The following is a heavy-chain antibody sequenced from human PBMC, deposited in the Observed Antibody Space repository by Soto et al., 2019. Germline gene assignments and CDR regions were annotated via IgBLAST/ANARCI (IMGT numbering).Heavy chain of an antibody. CDR2: IIPILGIA. D-gene: IGHD6-19*01. Sequence: SVKVSCKASGGTFSSYTISWVRQAPGQGLEWMGRIIPILGIANYAQKFQGRVTITADKSTSTAYMELSSLRSEDTAVYYCASTSIAVAGAYGMDVWGQGTTVTVSS. V-gene: IGHV1-69*02. J-gene: IGHJ6*02. CDR3: ASTSIAVAGAYGMDV. CDR1: GGTFSSYT.